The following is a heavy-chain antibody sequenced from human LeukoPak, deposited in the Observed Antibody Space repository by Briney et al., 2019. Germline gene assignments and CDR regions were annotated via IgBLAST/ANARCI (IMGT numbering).Heavy chain of an antibody. CDR3: ARGNILTGYCFDF. CDR1: GGSITGYY. CDR2: IHYTGAT. J-gene: IGHJ4*02. D-gene: IGHD3-9*01. Sequence: SETLSLTCAVYGGSITGYYWSWIRQTPGRGLEWVGEIHYTGATSYNPSPKSGATISTDTSKNQFSLRLSSVTAADTAVYYCARGNILTGYCFDFWGQGALVTVSS. V-gene: IGHV4-34*01.